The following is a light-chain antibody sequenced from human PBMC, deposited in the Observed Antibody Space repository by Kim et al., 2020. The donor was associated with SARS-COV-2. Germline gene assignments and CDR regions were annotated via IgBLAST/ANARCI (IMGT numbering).Light chain of an antibody. J-gene: IGLJ3*02. Sequence: ASVKLTCTRSRGNISNAIERHQQQPEKGPRYLMKLNSDGSHTKGDGIPDRFSGSSSGAERYLTISSLQSEDEADYYCQTWGTGIWVFGGGTQLTVL. V-gene: IGLV4-69*01. CDR1: RGNISNA. CDR2: LNSDGSH. CDR3: QTWGTGIWV.